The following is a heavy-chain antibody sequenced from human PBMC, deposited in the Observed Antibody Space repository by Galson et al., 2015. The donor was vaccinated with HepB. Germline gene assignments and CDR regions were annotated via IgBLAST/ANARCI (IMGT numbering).Heavy chain of an antibody. V-gene: IGHV3-30*04. D-gene: IGHD3-10*01. CDR3: ARSPYVSGYYYYYGMDV. Sequence: SLRLSCAASGFRFSNYAMHWVRQAPGKGLEWAADISYDGSNDRYADSVKGRFTISRDNSKNMLYLQMTSLRVADTAVYYCARSPYVSGYYYYYGMDVWGQGTTVTVSS. CDR2: ISYDGSND. CDR1: GFRFSNYA. J-gene: IGHJ6*02.